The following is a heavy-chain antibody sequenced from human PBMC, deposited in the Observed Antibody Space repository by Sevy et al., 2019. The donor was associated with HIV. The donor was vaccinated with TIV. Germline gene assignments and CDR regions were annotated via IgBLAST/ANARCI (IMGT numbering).Heavy chain of an antibody. D-gene: IGHD6-13*01. Sequence: SETLSLTCTVSGASVSYGNYYWTWIRQPPGKGLEWIGYISYIGSTNYNPSLKSRVTISIDTAKNQLSLRLNSVTATDTAVYYCVRDRIAAAGGYFDYWGQGVLVTVSS. CDR2: ISYIGST. J-gene: IGHJ4*02. CDR1: GASVSYGNYY. CDR3: VRDRIAAAGGYFDY. V-gene: IGHV4-61*01.